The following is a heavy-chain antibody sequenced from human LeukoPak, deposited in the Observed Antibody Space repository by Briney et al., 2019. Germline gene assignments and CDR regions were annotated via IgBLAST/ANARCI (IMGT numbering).Heavy chain of an antibody. V-gene: IGHV3-23*01. CDR2: ISGSGGST. CDR1: GFTFSNYA. CDR3: ATDSSPSGTLKYYFDN. Sequence: GGSLRLSCAASGFTFSNYAMSWVRQVPGKGLEWVSGISGSGGSTYYADSLKGRFTISRDNSKNTLYLQMNSLRADDTALYYCATDSSPSGTLKYYFDNWGQGTLVTVSS. J-gene: IGHJ4*02. D-gene: IGHD6-25*01.